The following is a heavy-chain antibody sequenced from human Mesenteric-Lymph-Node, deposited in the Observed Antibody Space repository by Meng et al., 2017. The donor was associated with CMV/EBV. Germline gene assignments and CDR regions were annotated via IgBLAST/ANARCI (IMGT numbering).Heavy chain of an antibody. J-gene: IGHJ5*02. CDR1: GGSISSSWHY. CDR2: IFYSGSA. D-gene: IGHD3-10*01. V-gene: IGHV4-39*06. Sequence: RLRLQGSGPRLVKPSETLSLKCPVSGGSISSSWHYWGWIRQPPGKGLEWIGSIFYSGSAHYNPALESRVTISIDKSKNEFFLNLGSVTAADTAMYFCARDTLTYSYGPGWIDPWGQGTLVTVSS. CDR3: ARDTLTYSYGPGWIDP.